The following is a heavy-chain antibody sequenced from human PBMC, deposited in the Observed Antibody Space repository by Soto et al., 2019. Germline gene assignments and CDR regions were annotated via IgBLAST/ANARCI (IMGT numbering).Heavy chain of an antibody. CDR1: GFSFSSYA. D-gene: IGHD3-16*02. J-gene: IGHJ4*02. CDR2: ISGSGGST. V-gene: IGHV3-23*01. Sequence: PGGSLRLSCAASGFSFSSYAMSWVRQAPGKGLEWVSAISGSGGSTYYADSVKGRFTISRGNSKNTLYLQMNSLRAEDTAVYYCAKGPYDNIWGSYRPNDYWGQGTLVTVPS. CDR3: AKGPYDNIWGSYRPNDY.